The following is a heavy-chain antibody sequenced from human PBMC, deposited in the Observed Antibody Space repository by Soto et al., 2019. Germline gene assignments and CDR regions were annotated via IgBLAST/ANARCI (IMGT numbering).Heavy chain of an antibody. CDR1: GYTFTSYG. D-gene: IGHD3-3*01. CDR2: ISAYNGNT. J-gene: IGHJ6*02. Sequence: ASVKVSCKASGYTFTSYGISWVRQAPGQGLEWMGWISAYNGNTNYAQKLQGRVTMTTDTSTSTAYMELRSLRSDDTAVYYCARDYLKTHYDFWSGYYENGMDVWGQGTTVTVSS. CDR3: ARDYLKTHYDFWSGYYENGMDV. V-gene: IGHV1-18*01.